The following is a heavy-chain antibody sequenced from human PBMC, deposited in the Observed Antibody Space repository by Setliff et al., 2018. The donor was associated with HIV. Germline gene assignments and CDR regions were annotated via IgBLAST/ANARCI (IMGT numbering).Heavy chain of an antibody. CDR2: ISTSGST. V-gene: IGHV4-4*09. CDR3: ARLDCSSSSGFVDY. Sequence: PSETLSLTCIVSGASISTYSWSWIRQSPGKGLECIGYISTSGSTNYNPSLKSRVTISVDTSKNQFSLKLSSVTAADTAVYYCARLDCSSSSGFVDYWGQGTLVTVSS. CDR1: GASISTYS. D-gene: IGHD2-2*01. J-gene: IGHJ4*02.